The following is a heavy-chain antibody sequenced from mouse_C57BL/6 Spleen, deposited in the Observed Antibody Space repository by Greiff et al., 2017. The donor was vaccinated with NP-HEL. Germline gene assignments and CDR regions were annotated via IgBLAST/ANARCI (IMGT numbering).Heavy chain of an antibody. V-gene: IGHV1-59*01. CDR1: GYTFTSYW. D-gene: IGHD1-1*01. CDR3: AREGLIYFDY. J-gene: IGHJ2*01. CDR2: IDPSDSYT. Sequence: QVQLQQPGAELVRPGTSVKLSCKASGYTFTSYWMHWVKQRPGQGLEWIGVIDPSDSYTNYNQKFKGKATLTVDTSSSTAYMQLSSLTSEDSAVYYCAREGLIYFDYWGQGTTLTVSS.